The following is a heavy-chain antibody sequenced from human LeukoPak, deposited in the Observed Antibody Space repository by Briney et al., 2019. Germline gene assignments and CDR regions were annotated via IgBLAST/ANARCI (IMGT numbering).Heavy chain of an antibody. CDR3: ARDSSSFPAFDI. CDR2: ISVYNGNT. J-gene: IGHJ3*02. CDR1: GYTFTSYG. D-gene: IGHD6-13*01. Sequence: ASVKVFCKASGYTFTSYGISWVRQAPGQGLEWMGWISVYNGNTNYAQKFQGRVTMTTDTSTSTAYMELRSLRSDDTAVYYCARDSSSFPAFDIWGQGTMVTVSS. V-gene: IGHV1-18*01.